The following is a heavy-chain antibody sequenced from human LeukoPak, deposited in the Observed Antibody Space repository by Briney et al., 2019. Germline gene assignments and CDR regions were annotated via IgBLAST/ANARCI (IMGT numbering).Heavy chain of an antibody. CDR2: IWYDGSNK. J-gene: IGHJ4*02. V-gene: IGHV3-33*01. CDR3: ARPLGPGYDSGGNYFDY. D-gene: IGHD5-12*01. Sequence: SGGSLRLSCAASGFTFSSYGMHWVRQAPGKGLEWVAVIWYDGSNKYYADSVKGRFTISRDNSKNTLYLQMNSLRAEDTAVYYCARPLGPGYDSGGNYFDYWGQGTLVTVSS. CDR1: GFTFSSYG.